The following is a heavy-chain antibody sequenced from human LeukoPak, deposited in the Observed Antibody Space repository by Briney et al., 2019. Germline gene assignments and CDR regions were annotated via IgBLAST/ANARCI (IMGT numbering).Heavy chain of an antibody. D-gene: IGHD3-10*01. V-gene: IGHV1-46*01. CDR3: ARVGNGSGSYKVPYYYYYMDV. J-gene: IGHJ6*03. CDR1: GYTFTSYY. CDR2: INPSGGST. Sequence: ASVKVSCKASGYTFTSYYMHWVRQAPGQGLEWMGIINPSGGSTSYAQKFQGRVTMTRDMSTSTVYMELSSLRSEDTAVYYCARVGNGSGSYKVPYYYYYMDVWGKGTTVTVSS.